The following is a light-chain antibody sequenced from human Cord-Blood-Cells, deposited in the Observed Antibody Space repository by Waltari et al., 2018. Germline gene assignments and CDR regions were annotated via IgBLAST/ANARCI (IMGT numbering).Light chain of an antibody. CDR1: QRVSSN. CDR3: QQYNNWPHT. Sequence: EIVMTQSPATLSVSPGERATLSCRASQRVSSNLAWYQQKPGQAPRRLIYGASTRATGIPARFSGSGSGTEFTLTISSLQSEDFAVYYCQQYNNWPHTFGQGTKLEIK. J-gene: IGKJ2*01. V-gene: IGKV3-15*01. CDR2: GAS.